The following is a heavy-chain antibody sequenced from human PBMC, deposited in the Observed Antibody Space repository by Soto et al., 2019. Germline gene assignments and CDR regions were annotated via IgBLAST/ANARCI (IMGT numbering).Heavy chain of an antibody. V-gene: IGHV3-30-3*01. D-gene: IGHD6-13*01. CDR1: GFTFSSYA. CDR2: ISYDGSNK. J-gene: IGHJ6*02. Sequence: QVQLVESGGGVVQPGRSLRLSCAASGFTFSSYAMHWVRQAPGKGLEWVAVISYDGSNKYYADSVKGRFTISRDNSKNTLYLQMNSLRAEDTAVYYCARAVAAAGTVYYYGMDVWGQGTTVTVSS. CDR3: ARAVAAAGTVYYYGMDV.